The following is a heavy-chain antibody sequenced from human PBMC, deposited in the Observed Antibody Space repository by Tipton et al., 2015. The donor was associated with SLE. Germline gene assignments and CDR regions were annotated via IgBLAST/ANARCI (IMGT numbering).Heavy chain of an antibody. CDR2: VFHSGSA. CDR3: ARSGAFGARHNGLDV. V-gene: IGHV4-4*01. J-gene: IGHJ6*02. Sequence: SLRLSCGVSGGSISNPNWWNWVRQSPGKGLEWIGEVFHSGSANFNPSLKSRVTMSVDKSKNQFSLKLKSVTAADTAVYFCARSGAFGARHNGLDVWGRGTTVTVSS. CDR1: GGSISNPNW. D-gene: IGHD3-3*02.